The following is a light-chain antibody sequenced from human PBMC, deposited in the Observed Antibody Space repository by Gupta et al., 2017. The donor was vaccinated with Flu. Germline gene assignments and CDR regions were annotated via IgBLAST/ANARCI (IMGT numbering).Light chain of an antibody. Sequence: DIQMTQSPSFLSAPVGDSVTITCRASQSMSLFLDWYQQKPGTAPNLLIYGASSLQSGVPSRFSGSGSETDFTLTISRLQPEDFATYYCQRIDNSPYTFGPGTKVEIK. CDR3: QRIDNSPYT. V-gene: IGKV1-39*01. CDR1: QSMSLF. CDR2: GAS. J-gene: IGKJ3*01.